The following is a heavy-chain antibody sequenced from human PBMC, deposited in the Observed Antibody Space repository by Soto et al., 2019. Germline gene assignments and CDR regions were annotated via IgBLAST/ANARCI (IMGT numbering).Heavy chain of an antibody. CDR3: VRTTYFSDSSVYTRFFDY. V-gene: IGHV3-72*01. Sequence: PGGSLRLPFQGPGSTLSANYFDWVRQAPGRGLECVGRSRDKAQGYSTTYAASVKGRFTTSRDESKNSVYLQMNSLKTEDTAIYYCVRTTYFSDSSVYTRFFDYWGQGTLVTVSS. J-gene: IGHJ4*02. CDR1: GSTLSANY. D-gene: IGHD3-22*01. CDR2: SRDKAQGYST.